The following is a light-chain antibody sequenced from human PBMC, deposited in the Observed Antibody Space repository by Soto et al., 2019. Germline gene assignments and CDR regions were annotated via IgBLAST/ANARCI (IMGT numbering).Light chain of an antibody. CDR1: SSDVGHYNY. CDR3: CSYTTTTSRV. CDR2: DVS. Sequence: QSALTQPASVSGSPGQSITISCTGTSSDVGHYNYVSWYQQHTGNAPELMVYDVSTRAAGISYRVSGSKSGNTASLTISGLQAEDEADYYCCSYTTTTSRVFGPGTKLTLL. V-gene: IGLV2-14*03. J-gene: IGLJ1*01.